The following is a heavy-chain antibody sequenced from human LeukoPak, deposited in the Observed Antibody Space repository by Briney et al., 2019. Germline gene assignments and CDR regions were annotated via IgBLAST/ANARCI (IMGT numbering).Heavy chain of an antibody. D-gene: IGHD3-10*01. CDR2: IYYSGST. CDR3: ARDYYGSGSYGY. J-gene: IGHJ4*02. CDR1: GGSISSGGYY. Sequence: SETLSLTCTVSGGSISSGGYYWSWIRQHPGKGLEWIGYIYYSGSTYYNPSLKSRVTISVDTSKNQFSLKLSSVTAADTAVYYCARDYYGSGSYGYWGQGTLVTVSS. V-gene: IGHV4-31*03.